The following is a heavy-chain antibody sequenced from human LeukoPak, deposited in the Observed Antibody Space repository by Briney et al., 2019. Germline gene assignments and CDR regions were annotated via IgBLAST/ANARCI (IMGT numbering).Heavy chain of an antibody. CDR3: TTGVRLPHPPD. CDR1: GFTFSNAW. Sequence: PGGSLRLSCAASGFTFSNAWMSWVRQAPGKGLEGVGRIKSKTDGGTTDYAAPVKGRLTISRDDSKNTLYLQMNSLKTEDTAVYYCTTGVRLPHPPDWGQGTLVTVSS. J-gene: IGHJ4*02. CDR2: IKSKTDGGTT. V-gene: IGHV3-15*01. D-gene: IGHD3-10*01.